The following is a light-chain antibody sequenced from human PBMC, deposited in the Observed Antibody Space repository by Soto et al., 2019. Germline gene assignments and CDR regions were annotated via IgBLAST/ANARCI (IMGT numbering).Light chain of an antibody. J-gene: IGLJ1*01. CDR2: DVT. Sequence: LTQPASVSGSPGQSITISCTGTSSDVGGYNYVSWYQQHPVKAPKLMIYDVTNRPSGVSDRFSVSKSGNTASLTISGLQAEDEADYYCSSYTSSSTPYVFGTGTKVTVL. CDR3: SSYTSSSTPYV. V-gene: IGLV2-14*01. CDR1: SSDVGGYNY.